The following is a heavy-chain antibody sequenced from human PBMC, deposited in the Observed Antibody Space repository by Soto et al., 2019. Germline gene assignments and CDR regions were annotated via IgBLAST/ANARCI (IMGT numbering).Heavy chain of an antibody. CDR3: AHSSTWFPFVY. V-gene: IGHV2-5*02. CDR1: GFSLSTSGVG. CDR2: IYWDDDK. J-gene: IGHJ4*02. D-gene: IGHD6-13*01. Sequence: QITLKESGPTLVKPTQTLTLTCALSGFSLSTSGVGVGWIRQPPGKALEWLALIYWDDDKRYSPSLTSRLTITKATSKNPVVPTMTKLDPVDTATYYCAHSSTWFPFVYWGQGTLVTVSS.